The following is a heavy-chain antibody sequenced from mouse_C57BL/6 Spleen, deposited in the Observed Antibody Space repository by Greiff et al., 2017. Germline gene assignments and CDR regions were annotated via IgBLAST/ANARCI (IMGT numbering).Heavy chain of an antibody. D-gene: IGHD2-5*01. V-gene: IGHV1-55*01. CDR3: ARRGYYSNSFDY. CDR2: IYPGSGST. CDR1: GYTFTSYW. Sequence: VQLQQPGAELVKPGASVKMSCKASGYTFTSYWITWVKQRPGQGLEWIGDIYPGSGSTNYNEKFKSKATLTVDTSSSTAYMQLSSLTSEDSAVYYCARRGYYSNSFDYWGQGTTLTVSS. J-gene: IGHJ2*01.